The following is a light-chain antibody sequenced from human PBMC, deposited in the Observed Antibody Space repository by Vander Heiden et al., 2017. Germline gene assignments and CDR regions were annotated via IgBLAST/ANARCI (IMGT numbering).Light chain of an antibody. CDR3: QVWDTTSDHPVV. Sequence: SYVLTQPPSLSVAPGQTAKISCGGKNIGTKSVPWYQQKPGRAPVLAVYDDGDRASGIPERISGSKPGNTATLTISRVEAGDEADYYRQVWDTTSDHPVVFGGGTKLTV. CDR1: NIGTKS. V-gene: IGLV3-21*02. CDR2: DDG. J-gene: IGLJ2*01.